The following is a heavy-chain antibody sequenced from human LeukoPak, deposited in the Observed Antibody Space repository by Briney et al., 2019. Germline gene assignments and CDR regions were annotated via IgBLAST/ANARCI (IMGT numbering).Heavy chain of an antibody. J-gene: IGHJ3*02. CDR2: ISYDGSNK. CDR1: GFTFSSYG. CDR3: ARAAVVTASAFDI. V-gene: IGHV3-30*03. Sequence: PGGSLRLSCAASGFTFSSYGMHWVRQAPGKGLEWVAVISYDGSNKYYADSVKGRFTISRDNAKNTLYLQMNSLRAEDTAVYYCARAAVVTASAFDIWGQGTMVSVSS. D-gene: IGHD2-21*02.